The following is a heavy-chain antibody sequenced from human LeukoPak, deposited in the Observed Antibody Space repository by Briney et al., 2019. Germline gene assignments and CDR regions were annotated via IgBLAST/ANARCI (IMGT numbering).Heavy chain of an antibody. D-gene: IGHD2-21*02. CDR3: ARAPAYCGGDCYLDY. Sequence: SETLSLTCTVSGGSISSYYWSWIRQPAGKGLEWIGRIYTSGSTNYNPSLKSRVTMSIDTSKNQFSLKLSSLTAVDTAVYYCARAPAYCGGDCYLDYWGQGTLVTVSS. CDR1: GGSISSYY. V-gene: IGHV4-4*07. CDR2: IYTSGST. J-gene: IGHJ4*02.